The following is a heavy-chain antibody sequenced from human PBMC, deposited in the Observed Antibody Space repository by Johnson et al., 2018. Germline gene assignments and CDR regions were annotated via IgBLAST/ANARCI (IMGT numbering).Heavy chain of an antibody. CDR1: GFSLNTAW. D-gene: IGHD3-22*01. CDR3: AREGPYESSGCYAFDM. Sequence: VQLQESGGGLVKPGGSLRVSCAASGFSLNTAWMTWVRQAPGKGLEWVSVIYAGSNTYYADSVKGRFTISRDNFKNMVFLQVNSLRAEEMAVYYCAREGPYESSGCYAFDMWGQGTMVTVSS. J-gene: IGHJ3*02. CDR2: IYAGSNT. V-gene: IGHV3-66*01.